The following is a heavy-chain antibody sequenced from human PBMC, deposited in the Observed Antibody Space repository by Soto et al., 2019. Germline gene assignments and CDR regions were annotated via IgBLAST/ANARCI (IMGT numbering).Heavy chain of an antibody. CDR3: ARDRQAVVATTRGYWFDP. Sequence: GALRLSCAASGFTFSDYYMSWIRQAPGKGLEWVSYISSSGSTIYYADSVKGRFTISRDNAKNSLYLQMNSLRAEDTAVYYCARDRQAVVATTRGYWFDPWGQGTLVTVSS. D-gene: IGHD5-12*01. J-gene: IGHJ5*02. V-gene: IGHV3-11*01. CDR2: ISSSGSTI. CDR1: GFTFSDYY.